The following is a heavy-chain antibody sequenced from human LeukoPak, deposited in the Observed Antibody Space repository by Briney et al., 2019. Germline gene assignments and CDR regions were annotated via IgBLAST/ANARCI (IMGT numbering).Heavy chain of an antibody. CDR3: ARDSRGSSWFFDY. Sequence: GGSLRLSCAASGFTFSSYEMNWVRQAPGKGLECVSYISSSGRTFYYADSVKGRFTISRDNGKNSLYLQMNSLRVEDTAVYYCARDSRGSSWFFDYWGQGALVTVSS. J-gene: IGHJ4*02. D-gene: IGHD6-13*01. CDR1: GFTFSSYE. CDR2: ISSSGRTF. V-gene: IGHV3-48*03.